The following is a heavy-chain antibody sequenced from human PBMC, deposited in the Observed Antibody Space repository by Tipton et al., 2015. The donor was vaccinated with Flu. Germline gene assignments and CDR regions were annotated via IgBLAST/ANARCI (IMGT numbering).Heavy chain of an antibody. V-gene: IGHV1-69*01. D-gene: IGHD2-15*01. CDR2: IIPIFGTA. Sequence: QMQLVQSGAEVKKPGSSVKVSCKASGGTFSSYAVTWVRQAPGQGLEWMGGIIPIFGTANYAQKFQGRVTITADESTSTAYMELSSLRFDDTAVYYCARDQIVVVAATHYYYYGMDVWGQGTTVTVSS. CDR3: ARDQIVVVAATHYYYYGMDV. J-gene: IGHJ6*02. CDR1: GGTFSSYA.